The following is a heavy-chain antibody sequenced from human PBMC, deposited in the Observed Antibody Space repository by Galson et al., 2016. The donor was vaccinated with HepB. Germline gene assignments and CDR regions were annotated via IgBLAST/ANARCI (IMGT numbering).Heavy chain of an antibody. CDR1: GFSLTTNVG. CDR2: IYWDDDK. Sequence: ALVKPTQTLTLTCTFSGFSLTTNVGVGWIRQPPGKALEWLAMIYWDDDKRYSPSLKSRLSVTKDTSKNQVVFTMSNMDPVDTATYYCAHRRESVVVLGGWFDSWGQGILVTVSS. J-gene: IGHJ5*01. D-gene: IGHD3-22*01. V-gene: IGHV2-5*02. CDR3: AHRRESVVVLGGWFDS.